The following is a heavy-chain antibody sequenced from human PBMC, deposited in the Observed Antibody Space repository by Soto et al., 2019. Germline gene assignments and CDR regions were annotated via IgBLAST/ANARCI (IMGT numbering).Heavy chain of an antibody. CDR1: GFTFSSYG. V-gene: IGHV3-30*18. CDR3: AKGFGKLPLDQ. Sequence: QVQLVESGGGVVQPGRSLRLSCAATGFTFSSYGMHWVRQAPGKGLEWGAVISDDGSNKYYADSVKGRFTISRDNSKNTLYLQMNSLRVEDTAVYYCAKGFGKLPLDQWGQGTLVTVSS. J-gene: IGHJ4*02. CDR2: ISDDGSNK. D-gene: IGHD3-10*01.